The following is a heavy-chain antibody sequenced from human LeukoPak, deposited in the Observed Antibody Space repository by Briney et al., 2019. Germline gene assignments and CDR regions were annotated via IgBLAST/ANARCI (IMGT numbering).Heavy chain of an antibody. CDR2: INPNSGGT. V-gene: IGHV1-2*02. Sequence: GASVKVSCKASGYTFTGYYMHWVRQAPGQGLEWMGWINPNSGGTNYAQKFQGRVTMTRDTSISTAYMELSRLGSDDTAVYYCARDSANYYYYMDVWGKGTTVTVSS. J-gene: IGHJ6*03. CDR1: GYTFTGYY. CDR3: ARDSANYYYYMDV.